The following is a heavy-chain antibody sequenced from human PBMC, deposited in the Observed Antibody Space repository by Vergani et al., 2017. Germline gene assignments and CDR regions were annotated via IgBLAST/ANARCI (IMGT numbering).Heavy chain of an antibody. CDR1: GYTFIGFF. CDR2: INPNTGET. CDR3: ARDPRFLAPDNYVDA. V-gene: IGHV1-2*02. Sequence: QVHLMQSGAEVKKPGASVTVSCKASGYTFIGFFIHWVRQAPGHGLEWMGWINPNTGETTYSQASQGRVMMTLDTSTSTVYMELRSLKFDVTAIYYCARDPRFLAPDNYVDALVQGTLVTVSS. D-gene: IGHD3-3*01. J-gene: IGHJ5*02.